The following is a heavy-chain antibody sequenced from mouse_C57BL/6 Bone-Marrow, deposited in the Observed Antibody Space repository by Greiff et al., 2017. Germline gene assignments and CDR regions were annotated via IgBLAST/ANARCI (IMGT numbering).Heavy chain of an antibody. CDR3: ARREVPYWYFDV. J-gene: IGHJ1*03. V-gene: IGHV1-42*01. D-gene: IGHD2-14*01. CDR1: GYSFTGYY. Sequence: VHVKQSGPELVKPGASVKISCKASGYSFTGYYMNWVKQSPEKSLEWIGEINPSTGGTTYNQKFKAKATLTVDKSSSTAYMQLKSLTSEDSAVYYCARREVPYWYFDVWGTGTTVTVSS. CDR2: INPSTGGT.